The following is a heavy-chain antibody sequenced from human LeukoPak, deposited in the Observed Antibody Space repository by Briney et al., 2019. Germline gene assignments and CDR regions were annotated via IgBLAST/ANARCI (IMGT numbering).Heavy chain of an antibody. Sequence: SETLSLTCTVSGASISSGSYFWGWIRQSTGKGLEWMGSVSHSRSTYYNPSLKSRVTISADTSKSQFSLKLSSVTAADTAVYYCARHSDSGGYETAFDIWGQGTMVTVSS. J-gene: IGHJ3*02. CDR3: ARHSDSGGYETAFDI. CDR2: VSHSRST. CDR1: GASISSGSYF. D-gene: IGHD3-22*01. V-gene: IGHV4-39*01.